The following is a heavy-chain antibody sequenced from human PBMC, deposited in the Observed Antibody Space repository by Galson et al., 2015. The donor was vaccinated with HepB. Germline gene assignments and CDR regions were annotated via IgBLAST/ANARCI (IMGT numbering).Heavy chain of an antibody. CDR3: ARTSRGYDPFDI. CDR2: ISYDGSNK. CDR1: GFTFSTYA. V-gene: IGHV3-30*04. D-gene: IGHD3-10*01. J-gene: IGHJ3*02. Sequence: LRLSCAASGFTFSTYAMHWVRQAPGKGLEWVAVISYDGSNKYYADSVKGRFTISGDASKNTLYLQMNSLRAEDTALYYCARTSRGYDPFDIWGQGTMVTVSS.